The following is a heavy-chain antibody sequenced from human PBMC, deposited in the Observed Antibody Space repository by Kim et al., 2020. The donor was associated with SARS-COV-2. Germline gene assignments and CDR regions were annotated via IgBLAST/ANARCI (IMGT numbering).Heavy chain of an antibody. CDR2: ISYDGSNK. CDR1: GFTFSSYG. CDR3: AKDHGRINYYYYGMDG. J-gene: IGHJ6*01. V-gene: IGHV3-30*18. Sequence: GGSLRLSCAASGFTFSSYGMHWVRQAPGKGLEWVAVISYDGSNKYYADSVKGRFTISRDNSKNTLYLQMNSLRAEDTAVYYCAKDHGRINYYYYGMDGWG. D-gene: IGHD2-8*01.